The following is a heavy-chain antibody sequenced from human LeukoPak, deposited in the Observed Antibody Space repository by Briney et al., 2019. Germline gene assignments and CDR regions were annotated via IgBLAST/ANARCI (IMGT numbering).Heavy chain of an antibody. CDR2: ISGSGGST. CDR3: AKDPGYSSGWPVFDY. Sequence: GGSLTLSCAASGFTFSSYAMSWVRQAPGKVLEWVSAISGSGGSTYYADSVKGRFTISRDNYKNTLYLQMNSLRAEDTAVYYCAKDPGYSSGWPVFDYWGQGTLVTVSS. V-gene: IGHV3-23*01. J-gene: IGHJ4*02. CDR1: GFTFSSYA. D-gene: IGHD6-19*01.